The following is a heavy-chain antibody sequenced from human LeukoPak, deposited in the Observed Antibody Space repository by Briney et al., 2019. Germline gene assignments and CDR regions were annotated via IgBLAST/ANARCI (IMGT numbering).Heavy chain of an antibody. V-gene: IGHV3-15*01. D-gene: IGHD3-3*01. CDR3: ATTRFLHWLLTGENDY. CDR1: GFTFSNAW. Sequence: GGSLRLSCAASGFTFSNAWMSWVRQAPGKGLEWVGRIKSKTDGGTTDYAAPVKGRFTISRDDSKNTLYLQMNSLKTEDTAVYYCATTRFLHWLLTGENDYWGQGILVTVSS. J-gene: IGHJ4*02. CDR2: IKSKTDGGTT.